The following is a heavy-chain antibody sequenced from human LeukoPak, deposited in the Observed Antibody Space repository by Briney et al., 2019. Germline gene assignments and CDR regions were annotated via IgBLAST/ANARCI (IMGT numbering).Heavy chain of an antibody. J-gene: IGHJ5*02. CDR1: GGSFSGYY. D-gene: IGHD3-10*01. V-gene: IGHV3-23*01. CDR2: ISSTGGTA. Sequence: PSETLSLTCAGYGGSFSGYYWSWVPQAPGKGLEWVSAISSTGGTAYYADSVKGRFTISRDNSKNTLYLQMNSLRAEDTAMYYCAKDYSKTSYYGSGTYYRPNWFDPWGQGTLVTVSS. CDR3: AKDYSKTSYYGSGTYYRPNWFDP.